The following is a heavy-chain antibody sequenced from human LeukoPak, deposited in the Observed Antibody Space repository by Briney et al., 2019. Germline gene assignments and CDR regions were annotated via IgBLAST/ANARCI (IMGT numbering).Heavy chain of an antibody. Sequence: SVKVSCEASGGTFSSYAISWVRQAPGQGLEWMGRIIPIFGTANYAQKFQGRVTITTDESTSTAYMELSSLRSEDTAVYYCARVADRWEPFDYWGQGTLVTVSS. V-gene: IGHV1-69*05. CDR2: IIPIFGTA. CDR3: ARVADRWEPFDY. J-gene: IGHJ4*02. CDR1: GGTFSSYA. D-gene: IGHD4-23*01.